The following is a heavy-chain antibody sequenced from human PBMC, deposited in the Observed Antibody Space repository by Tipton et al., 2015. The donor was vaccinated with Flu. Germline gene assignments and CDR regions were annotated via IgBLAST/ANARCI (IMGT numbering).Heavy chain of an antibody. J-gene: IGHJ3*02. CDR3: AIAAGGYDHDAFDI. V-gene: IGHV4-34*01. CDR2: INHSGST. CDR1: GGSFSGYY. Sequence: GLVKPSETLSLTCAVYGGSFSGYYWSWIRQPPGKGLEWIGEINHSGSTNYNPSLKSRVTISVDTSKNQFSLKLSSVTAADTAVYYCAIAAGGYDHDAFDIWGQGTMVTVSS. D-gene: IGHD5-12*01.